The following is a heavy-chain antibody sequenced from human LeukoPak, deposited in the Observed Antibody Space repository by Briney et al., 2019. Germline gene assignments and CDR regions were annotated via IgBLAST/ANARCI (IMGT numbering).Heavy chain of an antibody. V-gene: IGHV3-33*01. CDR3: ARVLWSVVPTDAFDI. Sequence: GGSLRLSCAASGFTFSSYGMHWVRQAPGKGLEWVAVIWYDGSNKYYADSVKGRFTISRDNSKNTLYLQMNSLRAEDTAVYYCARVLWSVVPTDAFDIWGQGTMVTVSS. CDR2: IWYDGSNK. D-gene: IGHD4/OR15-4a*01. J-gene: IGHJ3*02. CDR1: GFTFSSYG.